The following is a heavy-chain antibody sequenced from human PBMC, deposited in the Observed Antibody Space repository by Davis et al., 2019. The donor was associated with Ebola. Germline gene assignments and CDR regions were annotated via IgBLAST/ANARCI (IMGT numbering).Heavy chain of an antibody. CDR1: GGSISSGGYS. Sequence: MPSETLSLTCAVSGGSISSGGYSWSWIRQPPGKGLEWIGNLYTSGTTNKNASLKSRLTILLDTSKNQLSLNLRSVTAADTAVYYCARLATYGMDVWGKGTTVTVSS. J-gene: IGHJ6*04. CDR2: LYTSGTT. V-gene: IGHV4-61*08. CDR3: ARLATYGMDV.